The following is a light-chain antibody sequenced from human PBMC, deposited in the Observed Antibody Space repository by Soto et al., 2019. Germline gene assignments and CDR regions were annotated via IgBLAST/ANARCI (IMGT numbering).Light chain of an antibody. Sequence: DIQMTQSPSSLSASVGDRVTITCQASQDISNYLNWYQQKPGQAPKLLIYDASNLETGVPSRFSGSVSGTDFTFTISSLQPEDNATYYCQQYDNLPTFGQGTKLEIK. J-gene: IGKJ2*01. CDR3: QQYDNLPT. CDR1: QDISNY. V-gene: IGKV1-33*01. CDR2: DAS.